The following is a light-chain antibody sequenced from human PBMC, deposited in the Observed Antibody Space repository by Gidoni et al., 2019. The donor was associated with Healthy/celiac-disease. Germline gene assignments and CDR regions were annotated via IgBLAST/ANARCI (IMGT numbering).Light chain of an antibody. Sequence: DIQMTQSPSTLSASVGDRVTITCRASQTISNWLAWYQQKPGNAPKVLIYKASSLESGVTSRFSGSGSGTEFTLTISSLQPDDFATYYCQQYNSYSLTCGQGTRLEIK. CDR1: QTISNW. J-gene: IGKJ5*01. V-gene: IGKV1-5*03. CDR3: QQYNSYSLT. CDR2: KAS.